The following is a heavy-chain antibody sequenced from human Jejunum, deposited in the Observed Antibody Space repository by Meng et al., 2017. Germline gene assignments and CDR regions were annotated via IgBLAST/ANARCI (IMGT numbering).Heavy chain of an antibody. CDR3: AREYFDSSGYYYGY. CDR1: GYTFTSYA. J-gene: IGHJ4*02. Sequence: QEQLVQAGSKVQEPGASMKVSCKASGYTFTSYAISWVRQAPGQGLEWMGWISAYNGNTNYAQKLQGRGTMTTDTSTSTAYMELRSLRSDDTAVYYCAREYFDSSGYYYGYWGQGTLVTVSS. D-gene: IGHD3-22*01. CDR2: ISAYNGNT. V-gene: IGHV1-18*01.